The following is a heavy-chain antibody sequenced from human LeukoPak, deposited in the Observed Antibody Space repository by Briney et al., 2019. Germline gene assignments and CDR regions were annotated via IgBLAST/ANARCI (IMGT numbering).Heavy chain of an antibody. CDR2: IYYSGST. D-gene: IGHD2-2*02. CDR3: ARLGYCSSTSCYNEVDY. CDR1: GGSISSYY. V-gene: IGHV4-59*08. J-gene: IGHJ4*02. Sequence: SETLSLTCTVSGGSISSYYWSWIRQPPGKGLEWIGYIYYSGSTNYNLSLKSRVTISVDTSKNQFSLKLSSVTAADTAVYYCARLGYCSSTSCYNEVDYWGQGTLVTVSS.